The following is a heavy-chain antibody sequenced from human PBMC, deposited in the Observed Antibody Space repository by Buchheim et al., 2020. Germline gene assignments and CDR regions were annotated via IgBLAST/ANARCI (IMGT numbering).Heavy chain of an antibody. J-gene: IGHJ4*02. V-gene: IGHV3-48*03. CDR2: ITSGGFTT. D-gene: IGHD6-19*01. Sequence: EAQLVESGGGLVQPGGSLRISCAASAFDFNSYDMNWVRQAPGKGLEWVAFITSGGFTTYYAASLEGRFTISSDNAENSLFLQMNSLRAEDTGVYYCARDFSGWYYFDLWGQGT. CDR3: ARDFSGWYYFDL. CDR1: AFDFNSYD.